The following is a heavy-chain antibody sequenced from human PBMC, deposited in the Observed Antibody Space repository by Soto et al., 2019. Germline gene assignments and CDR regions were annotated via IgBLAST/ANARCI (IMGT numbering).Heavy chain of an antibody. V-gene: IGHV1-46*01. D-gene: IGHD3-22*01. CDR3: ARASPTVTMIIYF. J-gene: IGHJ4*02. CDR1: GYTFSNYY. CDR2: MNPSDGST. Sequence: ASVKVSCKSSGYTFSNYYIHWVRQAPGHGLEWMGMMNPSDGSTNYAQNFQGRVTMTRDTSTSTADMELSGLRSEDTAVFYCARASPTVTMIIYFWGQGTLVTVSS.